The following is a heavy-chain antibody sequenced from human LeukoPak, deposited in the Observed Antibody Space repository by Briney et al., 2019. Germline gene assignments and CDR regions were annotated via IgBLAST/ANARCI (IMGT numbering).Heavy chain of an antibody. D-gene: IGHD6-13*01. J-gene: IGHJ3*02. Sequence: PGRSLRLSCAASGFTFSSYWMSWVRQAPGKGLEWVANIKQDGSEKYYVDSVKGRFTISRDNAKNSLYLQMNSLRAEDTAVYYCARSGSKNSSSWYDAFDIWGQGTMVTVSS. V-gene: IGHV3-7*01. CDR1: GFTFSSYW. CDR2: IKQDGSEK. CDR3: ARSGSKNSSSWYDAFDI.